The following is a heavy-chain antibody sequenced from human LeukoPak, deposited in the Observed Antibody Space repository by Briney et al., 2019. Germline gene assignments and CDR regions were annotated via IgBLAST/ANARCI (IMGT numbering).Heavy chain of an antibody. CDR1: GFTITNHW. Sequence: GGSLRLSCAASGFTITNHWMYWVRQAPGRGLVWVSQIKSDERSAAYADSVKGRFTISRDNAKNTLYLQMNSLRAEDTAVYYCATVFKGSSLQDYWGQGTLVTVSS. V-gene: IGHV3-74*03. CDR2: IKSDERSA. J-gene: IGHJ4*02. D-gene: IGHD1-26*01. CDR3: ATVFKGSSLQDY.